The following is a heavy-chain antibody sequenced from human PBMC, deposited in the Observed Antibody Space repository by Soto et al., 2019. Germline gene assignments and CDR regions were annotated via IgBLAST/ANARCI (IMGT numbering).Heavy chain of an antibody. Sequence: EVQLVETGGGLIQPGGSLRLSCLASGFSVTTNYIIWVRQPPGKGLEWVSTTFTGGSTHYADSVKGRFSISRDNSKNTVYLQMNNLRVEDTAVYYCAKKRPSSSQGWALGMDVWGQGTTVSVSS. CDR1: GFSVTTNY. CDR3: AKKRPSSSQGWALGMDV. D-gene: IGHD3-16*01. V-gene: IGHV3-53*02. CDR2: TFTGGST. J-gene: IGHJ6*02.